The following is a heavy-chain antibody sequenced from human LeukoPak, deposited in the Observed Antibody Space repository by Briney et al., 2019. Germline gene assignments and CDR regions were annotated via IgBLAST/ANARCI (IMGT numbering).Heavy chain of an antibody. CDR3: AKVTIFGVVIWTFDY. V-gene: IGHV3-23*01. CDR2: ISGSGGST. D-gene: IGHD3-3*01. Sequence: GGSLRLSCAASGFTFSSYAMSWVRQAPGKGLEWVSAISGSGGSTYYADSVKGRYTISRDNSKNTLYLQMNSLRAEDTAVYYCAKVTIFGVVIWTFDYWGQGTLVTVSS. J-gene: IGHJ4*02. CDR1: GFTFSSYA.